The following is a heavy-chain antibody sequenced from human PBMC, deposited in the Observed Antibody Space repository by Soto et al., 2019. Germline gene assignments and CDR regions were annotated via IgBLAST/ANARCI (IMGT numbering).Heavy chain of an antibody. J-gene: IGHJ4*02. D-gene: IGHD4-4*01. CDR3: AREGIDNYNEYYFDS. CDR1: GFTFSTYS. Sequence: VGSLRLSCAASGFTFSTYSMNWVRQAPGKGLEWVSSISGSGNYTHYADFLRGRFTISRDNAETSLYLQMNSLRAEDTAVYYCAREGIDNYNEYYFDSWGQGTVVTVSS. V-gene: IGHV3-21*01. CDR2: ISGSGNYT.